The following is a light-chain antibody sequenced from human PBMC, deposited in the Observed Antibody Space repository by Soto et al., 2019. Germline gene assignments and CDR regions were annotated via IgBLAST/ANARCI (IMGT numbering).Light chain of an antibody. Sequence: QSVLTQPPSVSAAPGQKVSISCSGSSSNIGNNYVSWYQQFPGTAPKLLIYDAYNRATGIPPRFSGSGSGTDFTLTISSLEPEDSAVYYCQQRHMWPITFGQGT. CDR2: DAY. V-gene: IGLV1-51*02. J-gene: IGLJ3*02. CDR1: SSNIGNNY. CDR3: QQRHMWPIT.